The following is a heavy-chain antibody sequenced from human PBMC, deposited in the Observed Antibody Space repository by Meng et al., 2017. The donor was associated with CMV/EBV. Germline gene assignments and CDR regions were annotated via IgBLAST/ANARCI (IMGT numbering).Heavy chain of an antibody. D-gene: IGHD2-2*01. CDR1: GFTFSSYW. CDR3: AGDMVVPATASYYFDY. CDR2: IKQDGSEK. J-gene: IGHJ4*02. V-gene: IGHV3-7*01. Sequence: GGSLRLSCAASGFTFSSYWMSWVRQAPGKGLEWVANIKQDGSEKYYVDSVKGRFTISRDNAKNSLYLQMNSLRAEDTAVYYCAGDMVVPATASYYFDYWGQGTLVTVSS.